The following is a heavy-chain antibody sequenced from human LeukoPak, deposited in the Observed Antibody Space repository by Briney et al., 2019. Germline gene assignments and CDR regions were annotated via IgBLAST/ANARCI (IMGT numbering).Heavy chain of an antibody. V-gene: IGHV1-2*02. D-gene: IGHD3-22*01. CDR2: INPNNSDT. CDR3: AREGATDSDAPHDS. Sequence: ASVKVSCKASGYTFSGYYTHWVRQAPGQGLEWMGWINPNNSDTYYAQKFQGRVIMTRDTSINTAYMELSRLRSDDTAVYYCAREGATDSDAPHDSWGQGTLVTVSS. CDR1: GYTFSGYY. J-gene: IGHJ4*02.